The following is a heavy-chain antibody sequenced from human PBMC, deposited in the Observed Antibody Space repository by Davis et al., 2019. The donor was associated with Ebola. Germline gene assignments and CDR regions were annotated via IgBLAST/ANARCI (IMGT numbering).Heavy chain of an antibody. D-gene: IGHD5-18*01. J-gene: IGHJ4*02. CDR3: ARELWIQPPDY. CDR1: GYTFTSYY. V-gene: IGHV1-18*04. CDR2: ISAYNGNT. Sequence: ASVKVSCKASGYTFTSYYMHWVRQAPGQGLEWMGWISAYNGNTNYAQKLQGRVTMTTDTSTSTAYMELRSLRSDDTAVYYCARELWIQPPDYWGQGTLVTVSS.